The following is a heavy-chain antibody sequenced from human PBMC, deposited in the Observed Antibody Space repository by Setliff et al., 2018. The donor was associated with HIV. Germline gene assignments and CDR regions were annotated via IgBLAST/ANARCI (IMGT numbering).Heavy chain of an antibody. J-gene: IGHJ4*02. Sequence: WASVKVSCKASGYTFTSYDINWVRQATGQGLEWMGWMNPNSGNTGYAQKFQGRVTITRNTSISTAYMELSSLRSEDTAVYYCARGKYSSSPPFDYWGQGTLVTVSS. CDR1: GYTFTSYD. CDR3: ARGKYSSSPPFDY. D-gene: IGHD6-6*01. CDR2: MNPNSGNT. V-gene: IGHV1-8*03.